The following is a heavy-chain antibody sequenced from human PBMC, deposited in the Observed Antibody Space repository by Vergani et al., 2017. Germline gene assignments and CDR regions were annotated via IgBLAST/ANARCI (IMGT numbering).Heavy chain of an antibody. CDR1: GYTFTGYY. D-gene: IGHD1-26*01. CDR3: ARDLWGGSRSYWGARYFDY. J-gene: IGHJ4*02. CDR2: INPNSGGT. V-gene: IGHV1-2*06. Sequence: QVQLVQSGAEVKKPGASVKVSCKASGYTFTGYYMHWVRQAPGQGLEWMGRINPNSGGTNYAQKFQGRVTMTRDTSISTAYMELSRLRSDDTAVYYCARDLWGGSRSYWGARYFDYWGQGTLVTVSS.